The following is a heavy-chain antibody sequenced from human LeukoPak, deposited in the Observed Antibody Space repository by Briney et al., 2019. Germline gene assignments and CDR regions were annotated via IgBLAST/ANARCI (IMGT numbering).Heavy chain of an antibody. J-gene: IGHJ4*02. Sequence: GGSLRLSCEASGFTFDDYGMSWVRQPPGKGLEWVSGINRNGGSTDYADSVRGRFTISRDNAKNSHFLQMNSLRVEDTALYYCARGFRNGPFDCWGQGTLVTVSS. V-gene: IGHV3-20*04. CDR3: ARGFRNGPFDC. D-gene: IGHD2-8*01. CDR1: GFTFDDYG. CDR2: INRNGGST.